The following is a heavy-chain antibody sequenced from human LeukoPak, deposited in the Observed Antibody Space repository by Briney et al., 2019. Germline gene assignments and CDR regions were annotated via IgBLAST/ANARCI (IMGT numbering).Heavy chain of an antibody. J-gene: IGHJ5*02. D-gene: IGHD3-9*01. CDR1: GDSVSSNSAA. CDR2: TYYRSKWYN. CDR3: ARGGLRYFDWLSHNWFDP. V-gene: IGHV6-1*01. Sequence: SQTLSLTCAISGDSVSSNSAAWNWIRQSPSRGLEWLGRTYYRSKWYNDYAVSVKSRITINPDTSKNQFSLQLNSVTPEDTAVYYCARGGLRYFDWLSHNWFDPWGQGTLVTVSS.